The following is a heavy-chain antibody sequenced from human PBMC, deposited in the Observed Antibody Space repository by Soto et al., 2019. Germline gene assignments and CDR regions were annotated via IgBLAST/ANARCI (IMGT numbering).Heavy chain of an antibody. Sequence: EVQLLESGGGLVQPGRSLRLSCAASGFTFSSYAMSWVLQAPGKGLEWVSAISGSGGSTYYADSVKGRFTISRDNSKNTLYLQMNSLRAEDTAVYYCAKDGGLYYAILTGYYKVNSYFDSWGQGTLVTVSS. J-gene: IGHJ4*02. D-gene: IGHD3-9*01. CDR1: GFTFSSYA. CDR2: ISGSGGST. CDR3: AKDGGLYYAILTGYYKVNSYFDS. V-gene: IGHV3-23*01.